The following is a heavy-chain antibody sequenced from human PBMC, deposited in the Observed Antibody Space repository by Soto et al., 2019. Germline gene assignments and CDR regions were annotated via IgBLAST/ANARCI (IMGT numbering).Heavy chain of an antibody. D-gene: IGHD3-10*01. Sequence: VGSLRLSCAASGFTFSSYGMHWVRQAPGKGLEWVAVISYDGSNKYYADSVKGRFTISRDNSKNTLYLQMNSLRAEGTAVYYCAKDSYGSGRFDYWGQGTLVTVSS. V-gene: IGHV3-30*18. CDR2: ISYDGSNK. J-gene: IGHJ4*02. CDR1: GFTFSSYG. CDR3: AKDSYGSGRFDY.